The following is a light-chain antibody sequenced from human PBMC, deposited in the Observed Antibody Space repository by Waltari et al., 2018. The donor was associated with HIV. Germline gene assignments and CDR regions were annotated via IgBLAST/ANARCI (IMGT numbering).Light chain of an antibody. V-gene: IGLV2-14*03. CDR1: SSDVGGYNY. J-gene: IGLJ3*02. CDR3: SSYTSSSTLEV. CDR2: DVS. Sequence: QSALTQPASVSGSPGQSLTISCTGTSSDVGGYNYVSWYQQHPGKAPKLMIYDVSNRPSGGSNRFSGSKSGNTASLTISGLQAEDEADYYCSSYTSSSTLEVFGGGTKLTVL.